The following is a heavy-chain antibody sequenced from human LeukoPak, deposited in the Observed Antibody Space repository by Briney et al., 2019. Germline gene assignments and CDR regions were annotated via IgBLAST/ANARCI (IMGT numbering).Heavy chain of an antibody. CDR1: GFTFSSYG. D-gene: IGHD3-3*01. J-gene: IGHJ6*03. CDR3: AKEGTIFEGYMDV. V-gene: IGHV3-30*18. Sequence: PGRSLRLSCAASGFTFSSYGMHWVRQAPGKGLEWVAVISYDGSNKYYADSVKGRFTISRDNSKNTLYLQMNSLRAEDTAVYYCAKEGTIFEGYMDVWGKGTTVTVSS. CDR2: ISYDGSNK.